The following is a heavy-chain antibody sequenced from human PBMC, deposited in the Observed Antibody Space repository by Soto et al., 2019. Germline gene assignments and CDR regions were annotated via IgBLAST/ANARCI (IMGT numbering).Heavy chain of an antibody. V-gene: IGHV3-23*01. Sequence: GGSLRLSCAASGFTFRNYAMTWVRQAPGKGLEWVSGISVSGGSTLYADSVKGRFTISRDNSKNTLYLQMNSLRAEDTAVYYCAKSFVAGSSWLYFDYWGQGTLVTVSS. J-gene: IGHJ4*02. CDR2: ISVSGGST. CDR1: GFTFRNYA. D-gene: IGHD6-13*01. CDR3: AKSFVAGSSWLYFDY.